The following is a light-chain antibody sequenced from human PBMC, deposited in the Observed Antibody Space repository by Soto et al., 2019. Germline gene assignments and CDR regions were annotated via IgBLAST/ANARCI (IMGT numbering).Light chain of an antibody. CDR3: QQYNNRPPWT. CDR1: QRVSSN. CDR2: GAS. Sequence: EIVMTQSPASLSVSPGEGATLSCRASQRVSSNLAWYQQKPGQAPRLLIYGASNRATGIPARFSGSGSGTEFTLTISSLQSEDFGVYYCQQYNNRPPWTFGQGTKVEIK. J-gene: IGKJ1*01. V-gene: IGKV3-15*01.